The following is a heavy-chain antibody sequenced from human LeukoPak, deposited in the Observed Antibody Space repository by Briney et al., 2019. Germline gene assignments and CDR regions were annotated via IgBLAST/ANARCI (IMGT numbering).Heavy chain of an antibody. D-gene: IGHD3-10*01. CDR1: GGSISSGGYY. Sequence: NPSQTLSLTCTVSGGSISSGGYYWSWIRQHPGKGLEWIGYIYYSGSTYYNPSLKSRITISVDTSKNQFSLKLSSVTAADTAVYYCARDTATMVRGVYWGQGTLVTVSS. J-gene: IGHJ4*02. CDR3: ARDTATMVRGVY. V-gene: IGHV4-31*03. CDR2: IYYSGST.